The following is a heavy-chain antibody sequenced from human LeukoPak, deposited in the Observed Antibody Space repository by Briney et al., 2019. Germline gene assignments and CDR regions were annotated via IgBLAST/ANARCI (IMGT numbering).Heavy chain of an antibody. Sequence: PGGSLRLSRAASGFTFSSYGMHWVRQAPGKGLEWVAVISSDGSNKYYADSVKGRFTISRDNSKNTLYLQMSSLRAEDTAVYYCARDRYSSGWYGDFDCWGQGTLVTVSS. V-gene: IGHV3-30*19. CDR3: ARDRYSSGWYGDFDC. CDR2: ISSDGSNK. CDR1: GFTFSSYG. J-gene: IGHJ4*02. D-gene: IGHD6-19*01.